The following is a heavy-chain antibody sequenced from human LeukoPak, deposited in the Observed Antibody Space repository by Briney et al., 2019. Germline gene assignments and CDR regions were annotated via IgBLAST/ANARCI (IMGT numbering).Heavy chain of an antibody. CDR3: ARGYCSSTSCYVDAFDI. J-gene: IGHJ3*02. V-gene: IGHV4-59*08. D-gene: IGHD2-2*01. Sequence: SETLSLTCTVSGGSVSNYYWSWIRQPPGKGLEWIGYIFYSGSTSYNPSLKSRVTISVDTSKNQFSLKLSSVTAADTAVYYCARGYCSSTSCYVDAFDIWGQGTMVTVSS. CDR2: IFYSGST. CDR1: GGSVSNYY.